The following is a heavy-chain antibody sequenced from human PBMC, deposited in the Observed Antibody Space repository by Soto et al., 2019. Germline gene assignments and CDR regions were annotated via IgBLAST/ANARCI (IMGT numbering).Heavy chain of an antibody. CDR2: ISSSGTGI. D-gene: IGHD2-15*01. CDR3: ARAYSDAFDI. CDR1: GFTFSDYY. Sequence: GGSLRLSCAASGFTFSDYYMTWIRQAPGKGLEWVSYISSSGTGIYYADSVKGRFTISRDNAKNTLYLQMSSLRAEDTAVYYCARAYSDAFDIWGQGTMVTVSS. V-gene: IGHV3-11*01. J-gene: IGHJ3*02.